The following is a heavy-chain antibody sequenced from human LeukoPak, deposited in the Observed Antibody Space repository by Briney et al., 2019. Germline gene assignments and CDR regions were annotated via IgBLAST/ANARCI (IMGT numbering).Heavy chain of an antibody. D-gene: IGHD3-10*01. CDR2: IYYSGST. CDR1: GGSISTYY. V-gene: IGHV4-59*01. Sequence: SETLSLTCTVSGGSISTYYWSWIRQPPGKGLEWIGYIYYSGSTKYTPSPKSRVTISVDTSKNQFSLKLSSVTAADTAVYYCARVRSHGSGPEDFDFWGQGTLVTVSS. CDR3: ARVRSHGSGPEDFDF. J-gene: IGHJ4*02.